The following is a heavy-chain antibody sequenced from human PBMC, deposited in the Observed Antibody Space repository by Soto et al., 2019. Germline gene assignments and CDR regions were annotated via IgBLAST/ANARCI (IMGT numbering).Heavy chain of an antibody. V-gene: IGHV3-33*01. Sequence: QVQLVESGGGVVQPGRSLRLSCAATGFTFSSYGMHWVRQAPGKGLEWVAVIWYDGSNKYYADSVKGRFTISRDNSKNTLYLQMNSLRAEDTAVYYCARDRAASFDYWGQGTLVTVSS. CDR3: ARDRAASFDY. CDR2: IWYDGSNK. J-gene: IGHJ4*02. D-gene: IGHD6-25*01. CDR1: GFTFSSYG.